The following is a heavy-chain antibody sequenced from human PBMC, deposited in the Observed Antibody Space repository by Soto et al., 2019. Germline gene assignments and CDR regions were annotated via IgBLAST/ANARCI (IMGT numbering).Heavy chain of an antibody. CDR3: ARESATTVTSNWFDP. Sequence: QVQLVESGGGVVQPGRSLRLSCAASGFTFSSYGVHWVRQAPGKGLEWVAVIWYDGSNKYYADSVKGRFTISRDNSKNTLYLQMNSLRAEDTAVYYCARESATTVTSNWFDPWGQGTLVTVSS. V-gene: IGHV3-33*01. CDR2: IWYDGSNK. CDR1: GFTFSSYG. J-gene: IGHJ5*02. D-gene: IGHD4-17*01.